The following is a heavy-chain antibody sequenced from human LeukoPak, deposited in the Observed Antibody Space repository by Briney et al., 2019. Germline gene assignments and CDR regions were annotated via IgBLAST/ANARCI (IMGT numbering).Heavy chain of an antibody. D-gene: IGHD1-26*01. V-gene: IGHV3-23*01. J-gene: IGHJ1*01. CDR1: GFTFSSYA. CDR3: AKDPRRGSGSYFNAEYFQH. CDR2: ISGSGGST. Sequence: RGSLRLSCAASGFTFSSYAMSWVRQAPGKGLEWVSAISGSGGSTYYADSVKGRFTISRDNSKNTLYLQMNSLRAEDTAVYYCAKDPRRGSGSYFNAEYFQHWGQGTLVTVSS.